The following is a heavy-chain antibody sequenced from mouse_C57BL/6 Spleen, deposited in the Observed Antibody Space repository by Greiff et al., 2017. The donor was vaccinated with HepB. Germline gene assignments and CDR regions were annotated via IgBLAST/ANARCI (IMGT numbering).Heavy chain of an antibody. J-gene: IGHJ2*01. D-gene: IGHD2-1*01. V-gene: IGHV1-53*01. CDR1: GYTFTSYW. CDR3: VRYTCGNREIEY. CDR2: IYPGNGGT. Sequence: QVQLQQPGTELVKPGASVKMSCKASGYTFTSYWMHWVKQRPGQGLEWIGDIYPGNGGTNYNEKFKSKATLTVDKSSSTAYMQLSSLTSEDSAVYYCVRYTCGNREIEYWGQGTTLTVSS.